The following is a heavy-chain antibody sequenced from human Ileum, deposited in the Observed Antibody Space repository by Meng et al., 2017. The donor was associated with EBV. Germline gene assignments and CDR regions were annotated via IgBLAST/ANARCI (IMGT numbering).Heavy chain of an antibody. CDR3: AKERRGFYAEH. V-gene: IGHV3-30*04. Sequence: VQLVASGGGVVLAGRSLRLSCAAYGFTFGDYAMHWVRQAPGKGLEWVALVSYGGSDKLYADSVKGRFTIYRDNSDNTLFLQMNSLKPEDTAVYYCAKERRGFYAEHWGQGTLVTVSS. CDR1: GFTFGDYA. CDR2: VSYGGSDK. J-gene: IGHJ4*02. D-gene: IGHD1-14*01.